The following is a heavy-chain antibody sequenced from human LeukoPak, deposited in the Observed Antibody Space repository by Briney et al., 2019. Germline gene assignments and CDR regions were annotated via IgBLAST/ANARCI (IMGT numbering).Heavy chain of an antibody. J-gene: IGHJ4*02. Sequence: SETLSLTCTVSGGPIMNYWWTWIRQLPGKGLEWIGYIYNTASTNYNPSLKSRVTISVDMSKNLFSLKLTSVTAADTAVYYCARDAGSGVDYWGQGALVTVSS. V-gene: IGHV4-59*01. CDR3: ARDAGSGVDY. CDR2: IYNTAST. D-gene: IGHD1-1*01. CDR1: GGPIMNYW.